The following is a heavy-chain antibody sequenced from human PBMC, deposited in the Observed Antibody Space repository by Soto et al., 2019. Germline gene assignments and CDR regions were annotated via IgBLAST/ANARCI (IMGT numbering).Heavy chain of an antibody. D-gene: IGHD6-13*01. CDR1: EFTFSTYA. CDR3: AKGGYSSSWYYNDH. CDR2: ISGSGGTT. Sequence: GGSLRLSCAASEFTFSTYAMSWVRQAPGKGLEWVSAISGSGGTTHYADSVKGRFTVSRDNSKNTLYLQMNRLRAEDTAVYYCAKGGYSSSWYYNDHWGQGTLVTVSS. V-gene: IGHV3-23*01. J-gene: IGHJ4*02.